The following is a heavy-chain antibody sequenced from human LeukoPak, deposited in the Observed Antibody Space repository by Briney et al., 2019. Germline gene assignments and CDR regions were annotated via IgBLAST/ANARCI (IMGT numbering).Heavy chain of an antibody. CDR1: GGTFISYA. D-gene: IGHD3-22*01. CDR2: VIPIFGTA. Sequence: GASGKVSCKASGGTFISYAISWVRQAPGQGLEWMGRVIPIFGTANYAQKFQGRVTITTDESTSTAYMELSSLRSEDTAVYYCARDARFYYDSSGYYFDYWGQGTLVTVSS. V-gene: IGHV1-69*05. CDR3: ARDARFYYDSSGYYFDY. J-gene: IGHJ4*02.